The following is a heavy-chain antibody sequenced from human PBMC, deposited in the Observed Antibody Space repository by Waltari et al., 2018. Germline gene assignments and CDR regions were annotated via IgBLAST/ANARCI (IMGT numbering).Heavy chain of an antibody. J-gene: IGHJ5*02. CDR1: GLRFSTFG. CDR2: VRYDGSNQ. CDR3: AKGLGTVTDL. D-gene: IGHD1-1*01. Sequence: QVSLVESGGGVVRPGGSLRLACTASGLRFSTFGIHWIRQAPGKGLEWVAYVRYDGSNQEYADSVKGRFTISRDNSKNTLYLQMNSLTLEDTALYFCAKGLGTVTDLWGQGTVVTVSS. V-gene: IGHV3-30*02.